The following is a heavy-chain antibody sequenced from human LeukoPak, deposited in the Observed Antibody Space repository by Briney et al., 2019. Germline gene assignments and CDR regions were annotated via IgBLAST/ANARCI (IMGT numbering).Heavy chain of an antibody. Sequence: SETLSLTCTVSGGSISSGDNYWSWIRQPPGKGLEWIGYIYYSGSTYYNPSLKSRVTISVDTSKNQFSLKLSSVTAADTAVYYCARADYYDSSGYRQNWYFDLWGRGTLVTVSS. CDR1: GGSISSGDNY. D-gene: IGHD3-22*01. J-gene: IGHJ2*01. CDR2: IYYSGST. CDR3: ARADYYDSSGYRQNWYFDL. V-gene: IGHV4-30-4*01.